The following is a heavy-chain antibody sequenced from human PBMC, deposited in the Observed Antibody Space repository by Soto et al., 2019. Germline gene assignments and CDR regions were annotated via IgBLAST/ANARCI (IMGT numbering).Heavy chain of an antibody. V-gene: IGHV3-23*01. Sequence: GGSLRLSCAVSGFTFTSYAMTWVRQAPGKGLEWVSAISGSGGSEFYADSVKGRFTISRDNSKNTLYLQMKSLRAEDTALYYCAKGGTKMITDYYAMDVCGQGTPVTVSS. CDR1: GFTFTSYA. CDR2: ISGSGGSE. CDR3: AKGGTKMITDYYAMDV. D-gene: IGHD3-16*01. J-gene: IGHJ6*02.